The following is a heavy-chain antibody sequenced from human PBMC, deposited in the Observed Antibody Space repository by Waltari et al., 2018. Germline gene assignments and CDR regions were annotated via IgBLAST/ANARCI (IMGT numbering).Heavy chain of an antibody. CDR1: GFTYSVYE. D-gene: IGHD2-2*01. J-gene: IGHJ5*02. CDR3: ARDPHQIAVAHWFDP. Sequence: EVQLVESGGGLVQHGGSLSLSCAASGFTYSVYEMNWVRQAPGKGLEWVSYISGSGSIIDYADSVKGRFTISRDNAKNSLYLQMNNLRAEDTAVYYCARDPHQIAVAHWFDPWGQGTLVTVSS. CDR2: ISGSGSII. V-gene: IGHV3-48*03.